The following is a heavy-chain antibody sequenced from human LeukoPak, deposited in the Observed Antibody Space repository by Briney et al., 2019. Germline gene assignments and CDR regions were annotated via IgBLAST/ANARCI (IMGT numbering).Heavy chain of an antibody. D-gene: IGHD2-15*01. Sequence: PGRSLRLSCAASGFTFSSYGMHWVRQAPGKGLEWVAVISYDGSNKYYADSVKGRFTISRDNSKNTLYLQMNSLRAEDTAVYYCAKDGPSSLGWYYGMDVWGQGTTVTVSS. CDR2: ISYDGSNK. CDR1: GFTFSSYG. J-gene: IGHJ6*02. V-gene: IGHV3-30*18. CDR3: AKDGPSSLGWYYGMDV.